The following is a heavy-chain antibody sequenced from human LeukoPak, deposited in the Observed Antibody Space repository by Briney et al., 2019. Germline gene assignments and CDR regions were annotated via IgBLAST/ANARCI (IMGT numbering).Heavy chain of an antibody. J-gene: IGHJ4*02. CDR1: GYTFTSYW. CDR2: IYPGDSDT. D-gene: IGHD3-22*01. CDR3: ARSRGSLTFSDY. Sequence: GESLKISCKGSGYTFTSYWIAWVRQIPGKGLEWMGIIYPGDSDTRYSPSFQGQVTISADKSINTAYLQWSSLKASDTAMYYCARSRGSLTFSDYWGQGTLVTVSS. V-gene: IGHV5-51*01.